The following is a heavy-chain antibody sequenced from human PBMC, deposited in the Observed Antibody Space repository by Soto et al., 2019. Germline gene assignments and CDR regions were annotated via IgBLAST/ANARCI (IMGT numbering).Heavy chain of an antibody. V-gene: IGHV4-30-4*01. Sequence: TLSLTCTVSGGSISNGAYYWSWIRQPPGKGLEWIGYIYYSGSTYYNPSLKSRVTISVDTSKNQFSLKLSPVTAADTAVYYCARARVSDNYYDPSYFDYWGQGTLVTVSS. CDR3: ARARVSDNYYDPSYFDY. CDR1: GGSISNGAYY. D-gene: IGHD3-22*01. J-gene: IGHJ4*02. CDR2: IYYSGST.